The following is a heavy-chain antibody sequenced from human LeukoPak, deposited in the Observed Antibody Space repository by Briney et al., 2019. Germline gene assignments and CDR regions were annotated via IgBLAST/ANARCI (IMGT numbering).Heavy chain of an antibody. Sequence: SETLSLTCTVSGGSISSGDYYWSWIRQPPGKGLEWIGYIYYSGSTYYNPSLKSRVTISVDTSKNQFSLKLSSVTAADTAVYYCASITIFGVVIDWGQGTLVTVSS. D-gene: IGHD3-3*01. J-gene: IGHJ4*02. V-gene: IGHV4-30-4*02. CDR3: ASITIFGVVID. CDR2: IYYSGST. CDR1: GGSISSGDYY.